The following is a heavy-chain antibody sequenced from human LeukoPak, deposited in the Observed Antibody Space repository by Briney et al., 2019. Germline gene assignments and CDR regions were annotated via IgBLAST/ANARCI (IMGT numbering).Heavy chain of an antibody. J-gene: IGHJ4*02. V-gene: IGHV4-59*08. Sequence: SETLSLTCTVSGGSISSYYWSWIRPPPGKGLEWIGYIYYSGSTNYNPSLKSRVTISVDTSKNQFSLKLSSVTAADTAVYYCARHLRQRSYYDSSGAFDYWGQGTLVTVSS. CDR1: GGSISSYY. CDR3: ARHLRQRSYYDSSGAFDY. CDR2: IYYSGST. D-gene: IGHD3-22*01.